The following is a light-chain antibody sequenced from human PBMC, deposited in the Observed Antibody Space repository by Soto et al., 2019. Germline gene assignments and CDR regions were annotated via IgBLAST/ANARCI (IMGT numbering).Light chain of an antibody. J-gene: IGKJ1*01. Sequence: VLTQSPATLSLSPGERATLSCRASQSVSNFLAWYQQKPGQAPRLLIYDTSDRATGLPARFSGSGSGTDFTLTISSLEPADFAVFYCQQRSIWPWTFGQGTKVDIK. CDR1: QSVSNF. CDR3: QQRSIWPWT. CDR2: DTS. V-gene: IGKV3-11*01.